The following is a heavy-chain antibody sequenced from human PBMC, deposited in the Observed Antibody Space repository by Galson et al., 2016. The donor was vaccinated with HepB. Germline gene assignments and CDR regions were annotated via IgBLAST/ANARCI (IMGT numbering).Heavy chain of an antibody. V-gene: IGHV3-7*03. J-gene: IGHJ5*02. Sequence: WVRQAPGKGLEWVANIKQDGSEKYYVDSVKGRFTISRDNAKNSLYLQMNSLRAEDTAVYYCARIAVVPASFDPWGQGTLVTVSS. D-gene: IGHD2-2*01. CDR3: ARIAVVPASFDP. CDR2: IKQDGSEK.